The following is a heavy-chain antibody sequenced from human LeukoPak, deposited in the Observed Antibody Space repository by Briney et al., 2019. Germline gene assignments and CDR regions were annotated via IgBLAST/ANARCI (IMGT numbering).Heavy chain of an antibody. CDR2: INPNSGGT. CDR1: GYTFTGYY. Sequence: GASVKVSCKASGYTFTGYYMHWVRQAPGQGLEWMGWINPNSGGTNYSQKFQGRVTMHRDTSISTAYMELSRLKSDDTAVYYCARSAYCGGDCFQPYWGQGTLVTVSS. CDR3: ARSAYCGGDCFQPY. D-gene: IGHD2-21*01. J-gene: IGHJ4*02. V-gene: IGHV1-2*02.